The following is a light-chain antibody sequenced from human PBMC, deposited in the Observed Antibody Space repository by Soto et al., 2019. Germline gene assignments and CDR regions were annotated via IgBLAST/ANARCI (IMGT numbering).Light chain of an antibody. V-gene: IGKV3-11*01. CDR3: QQRSESIT. CDR2: DAS. J-gene: IGKJ5*01. Sequence: IVLTQPPDTLSLSPLERPNLSCWASHSVTTHLAWFQQRPGQTPRLLIYDASTRAPGIPARFSGRGSGADFTLTISSLEPEDFAVYYCQQRSESITFGQGTRLEIK. CDR1: HSVTTH.